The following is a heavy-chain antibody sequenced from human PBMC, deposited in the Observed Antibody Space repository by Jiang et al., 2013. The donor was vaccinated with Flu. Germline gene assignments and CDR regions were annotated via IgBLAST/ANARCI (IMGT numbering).Heavy chain of an antibody. CDR1: GFNFNYAW. Sequence: EVQLVESGGGLVKPGESLRLSCAASGFNFNYAWLNWVRQVPGKGLEWVGRIKNKDSGETTDYAAPVSGRFTVSRDGSQDILYLQMNSLKTEDTALYYCTTDCTTHTCLGDGVFDVWGQGTMVTVSP. V-gene: IGHV3-15*07. CDR2: IKNKDSGETT. CDR3: TTDCTTHTCLGDGVFDV. D-gene: IGHD2-2*01. J-gene: IGHJ3*01.